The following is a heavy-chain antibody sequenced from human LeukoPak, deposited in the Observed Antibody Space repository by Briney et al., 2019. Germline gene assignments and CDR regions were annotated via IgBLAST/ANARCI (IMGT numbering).Heavy chain of an antibody. CDR1: GGSISSGSYY. CDR3: ARSPITRTPRPYFDY. D-gene: IGHD3-3*01. CDR2: IYTSGST. Sequence: SETLSLTCTVSGGSISSGSYYWSWIRQPAGKGLEWIWRIYTSGSTNYNPSLKSRVTISVDTSKNQFSLKLSSVTAADTAVYYCARSPITRTPRPYFDYWGQGTLVTVSS. J-gene: IGHJ4*02. V-gene: IGHV4-61*02.